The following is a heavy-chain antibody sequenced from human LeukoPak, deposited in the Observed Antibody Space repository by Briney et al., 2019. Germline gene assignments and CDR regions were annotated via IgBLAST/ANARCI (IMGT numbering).Heavy chain of an antibody. J-gene: IGHJ5*02. CDR1: GGSISSDY. CDR3: ARERGQLTPFNP. CDR2: IYYNGNT. D-gene: IGHD1-1*01. Sequence: SETLSLTCTVSGGSISSDYWSWVRQSPGKGLEWIGYIYYNGNTNYNPSLKSRVTISIDPSRTHFSLNLRSVTAADTAVYYCARERGQLTPFNPWGQGTLVTVSS. V-gene: IGHV4-59*01.